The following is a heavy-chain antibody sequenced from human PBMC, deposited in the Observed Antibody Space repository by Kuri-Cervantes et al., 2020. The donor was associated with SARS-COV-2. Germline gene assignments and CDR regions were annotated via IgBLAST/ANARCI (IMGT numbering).Heavy chain of an antibody. V-gene: IGHV3-30*18. D-gene: IGHD2-21*01. CDR1: GFNFSRTD. J-gene: IGHJ4*02. Sequence: GESLKISCAASGFNFSRTDMHWGRQAPGKGLEWVAVISHDGKNKKCIASGKGRFTISRDNSQNTLYLHMKSQRSEDTAMYYCAKDRVGVQDFWGQGTLVTVSS. CDR3: AKDRVGVQDF. CDR2: ISHDGKNK.